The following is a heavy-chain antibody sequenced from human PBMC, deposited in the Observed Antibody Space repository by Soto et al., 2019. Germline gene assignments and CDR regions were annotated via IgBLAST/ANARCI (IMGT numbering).Heavy chain of an antibody. CDR2: IYYTGTI. CDR3: ARDDSFYGEPGYGMNV. CDR1: GATISSGGFY. Sequence: QVQLQESGPGLVEASQTLSLTCTVSGATISSGGFYWSWIRQRPGKGLEWIGHIYYTGTISYNPSLNGRVTISLDMSSNQLSLELRSVTAADTAKYFCARDDSFYGEPGYGMNVWGQGTTVTVSS. D-gene: IGHD4-17*01. V-gene: IGHV4-31*03. J-gene: IGHJ6*02.